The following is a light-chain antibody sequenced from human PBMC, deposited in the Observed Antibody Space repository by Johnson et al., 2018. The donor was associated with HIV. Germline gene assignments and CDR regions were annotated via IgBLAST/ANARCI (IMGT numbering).Light chain of an antibody. J-gene: IGLJ1*01. Sequence: QSVLTQPPSVSAAPGQKVTISCSGSSSNIGRNYVSWYQQLPGTAPKLLIFDNNKRPSGIPDRFSGSKSGTSATLGITGLQTWDEADYYCGTWDNSLSTGGVFGTGTKVTVL. CDR1: SSNIGRNY. CDR3: GTWDNSLSTGGV. V-gene: IGLV1-51*01. CDR2: DNN.